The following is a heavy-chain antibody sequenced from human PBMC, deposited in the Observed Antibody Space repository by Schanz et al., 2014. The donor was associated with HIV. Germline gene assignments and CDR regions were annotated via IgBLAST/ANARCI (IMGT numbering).Heavy chain of an antibody. J-gene: IGHJ5*02. D-gene: IGHD1-20*01. CDR1: GFNFNSYG. Sequence: VQLVESGGGVVQPGRSLRLSCVASGFNFNSYGMHWVRQAPGKGLEWVSAISGSGGSTYYADSVKGRFTISRDNSKNTLYLQMNSLRVEDTAVYYCARDYHWNWFDPWGQGTLVTVSS. CDR3: ARDYHWNWFDP. CDR2: ISGSGGST. V-gene: IGHV3-23*04.